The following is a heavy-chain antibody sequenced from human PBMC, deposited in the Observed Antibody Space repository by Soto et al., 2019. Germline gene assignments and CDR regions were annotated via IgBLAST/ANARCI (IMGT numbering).Heavy chain of an antibody. CDR1: GGSIRNYF. Sequence: SETLSLTCTVSGGSIRNYFWTWIRQLAGKGLEWIGRIYSSGNTVYNASLKSRVTMSIDMSKNQFSLKLSSMTAADTAVYYCVRDVESPGISGSWGAFDIWGQGTVVTVSS. D-gene: IGHD1-20*01. CDR2: IYSSGNT. CDR3: VRDVESPGISGSWGAFDI. J-gene: IGHJ3*02. V-gene: IGHV4-4*07.